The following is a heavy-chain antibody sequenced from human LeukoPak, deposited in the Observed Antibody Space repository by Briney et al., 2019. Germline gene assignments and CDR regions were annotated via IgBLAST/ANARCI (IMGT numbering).Heavy chain of an antibody. V-gene: IGHV3-7*03. J-gene: IGHJ4*02. CDR1: GLNFSSRW. Sequence: GGSLRLFCAASGLNFSSRWMNWVRQAPGQGLEWVASIKEDGSEKHYVDSVKGRFTISRDNGKNSLYLQMNSLRAEDTAVYYCARDSGWWRFDFWGQGTLVTVSS. D-gene: IGHD6-13*01. CDR2: IKEDGSEK. CDR3: ARDSGWWRFDF.